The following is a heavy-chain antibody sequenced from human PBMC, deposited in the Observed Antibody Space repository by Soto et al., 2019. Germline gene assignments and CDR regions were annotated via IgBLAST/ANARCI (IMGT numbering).Heavy chain of an antibody. CDR3: ARAEMATQFGNWFDP. J-gene: IGHJ5*02. D-gene: IGHD5-12*01. CDR2: IYPGDSDT. CDR1: GYSFTSYW. Sequence: PGESLKISCKGSGYSFTSYWIGWVRQMPGKGLEWMGIIYPGDSDTRYSPSFQGQVTISADKSISTAYLQWSSLKASDTAMYYCARAEMATQFGNWFDPWGQGTLVTVSS. V-gene: IGHV5-51*01.